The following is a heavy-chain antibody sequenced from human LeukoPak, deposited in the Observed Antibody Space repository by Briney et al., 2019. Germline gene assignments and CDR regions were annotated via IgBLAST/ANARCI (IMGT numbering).Heavy chain of an antibody. Sequence: SVKVSCKASGGTFSSCAISWVRQAPGQGLEWMGGIIPIFGTANYAQKFQGRVTITTDESTSTAYMELSSLRSEDTAVYYCARGGKYYDSSGPALFDYWGQGTLVTVSS. J-gene: IGHJ4*02. D-gene: IGHD3-22*01. CDR2: IIPIFGTA. V-gene: IGHV1-69*05. CDR1: GGTFSSCA. CDR3: ARGGKYYDSSGPALFDY.